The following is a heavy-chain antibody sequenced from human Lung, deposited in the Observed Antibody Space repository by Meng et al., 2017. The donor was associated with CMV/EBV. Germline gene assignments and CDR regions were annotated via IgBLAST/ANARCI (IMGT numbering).Heavy chain of an antibody. J-gene: IGHJ6*02. D-gene: IGHD3-3*01. CDR3: ARCYDFWSGYYSQDHYYYYGMEV. CDR1: GYTFTSYD. CDR2: MNPNSGNT. Sequence: ASXXVSXKASGYTFTSYDINWVRQATGQGLEWMGWMNPNSGNTGYAQKFQGRVTMTRNTSISTAYMELSSLRSEDTAVYYCARCYDFWSGYYSQDHYYYYGMEVGXQGNXVTVSS. V-gene: IGHV1-8*01.